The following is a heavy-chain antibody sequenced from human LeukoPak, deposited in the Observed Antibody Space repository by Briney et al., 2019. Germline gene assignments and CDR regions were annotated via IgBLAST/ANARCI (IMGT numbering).Heavy chain of an antibody. V-gene: IGHV1-8*01. CDR3: ARVVGQXXXVH. D-gene: IGHD3-16*01. CDR2: MSPNSGKT. J-gene: IGHJ1*01. CDR1: GYNFLSHD. Sequence: ASVKVSCKASGYNFLSHDINWVRQAAGQGPEWMGYMSPNSGKTRYAQQFQGRVSMTSDASITTAYMELSSLMSEDTAVYYCARVVGQXXXVHXGQG.